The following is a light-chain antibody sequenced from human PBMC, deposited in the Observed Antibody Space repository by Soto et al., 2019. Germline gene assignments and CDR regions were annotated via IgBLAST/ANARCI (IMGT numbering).Light chain of an antibody. CDR1: RSDVGNYNY. CDR2: EVS. CDR3: SSYTSSSTHL. Sequence: QSALTQPASVSGSPGQSITISCTGSRSDVGNYNYVSWYQQHPGKAPKLMIYEVSNRPSGVSNRFSGSKSGNTASLTISGLQAEDEADYYCSSYTSSSTHLFGGGTKLTVL. J-gene: IGLJ2*01. V-gene: IGLV2-14*01.